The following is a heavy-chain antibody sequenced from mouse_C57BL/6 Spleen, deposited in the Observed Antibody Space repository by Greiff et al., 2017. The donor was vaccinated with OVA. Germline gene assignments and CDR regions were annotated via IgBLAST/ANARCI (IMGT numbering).Heavy chain of an antibody. CDR3: ARKEGGYFDY. J-gene: IGHJ2*01. CDR2: IDPSDSYT. CDR1: GYTFTSYW. Sequence: QVQLQQPGAELVKPGASVKLSCKASGYTFTSYWMQWVNQRPGQGLEWIGEIDPSDSYTNYNQKFKGKATLTVDTSSSTAYMQLSSLTSEDSAVYYCARKEGGYFDYWGQGTTLTVSS. V-gene: IGHV1-50*01.